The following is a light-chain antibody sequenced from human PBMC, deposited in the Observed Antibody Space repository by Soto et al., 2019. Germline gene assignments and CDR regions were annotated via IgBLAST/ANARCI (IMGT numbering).Light chain of an antibody. CDR3: NSFTTSSTYV. CDR1: TSDVGRYNY. J-gene: IGLJ1*01. Sequence: SVLTHPASLSGSPGQSISISCTGTTSDVGRYNYVSWYQQHPGKAPKLMIYDVSYRPSWVSNRFSGSKSGITASLTISGLQAEDEADYYCNSFTTSSTYVFGTGTRSPS. V-gene: IGLV2-14*03. CDR2: DVS.